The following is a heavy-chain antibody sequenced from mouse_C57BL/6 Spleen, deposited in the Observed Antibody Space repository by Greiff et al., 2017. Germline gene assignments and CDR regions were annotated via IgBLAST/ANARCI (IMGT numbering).Heavy chain of an antibody. D-gene: IGHD4-1*01. CDR1: GFNIKNTY. Sequence: VHVKQSVAELVRPGASVKLSCTASGFNIKNTYMHWVKQRPEQGLEWIGRIDPANGNTKYAPKFQGKATITADTSSNTAYLQLSSLTSEDTAIYYCARSRTGDWYFDVWGTGTTVTVSS. V-gene: IGHV14-3*01. CDR3: ARSRTGDWYFDV. J-gene: IGHJ1*03. CDR2: IDPANGNT.